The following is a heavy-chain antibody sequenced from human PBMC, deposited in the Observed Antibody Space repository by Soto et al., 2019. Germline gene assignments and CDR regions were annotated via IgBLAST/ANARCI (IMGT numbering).Heavy chain of an antibody. V-gene: IGHV5-51*01. J-gene: IGHJ6*02. Sequence: RGESLKISCKGSGYSFTSYWIGWVRQMPGKGLEWMGIIYPGDSDTRYSPSFQGQVTISADKSISTAYLQWSSLKASDTAMYYCARLKRRDYGSGSYYTIEYYYYGMDVWGQGTKVTVSS. CDR2: IYPGDSDT. D-gene: IGHD3-10*01. CDR3: ARLKRRDYGSGSYYTIEYYYYGMDV. CDR1: GYSFTSYW.